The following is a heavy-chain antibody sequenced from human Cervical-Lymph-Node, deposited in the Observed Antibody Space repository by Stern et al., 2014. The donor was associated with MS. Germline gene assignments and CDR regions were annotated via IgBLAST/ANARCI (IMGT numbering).Heavy chain of an antibody. D-gene: IGHD2-15*01. CDR3: AREGEYCSGSRCYPFLDY. V-gene: IGHV4-59*01. Sequence: QVQLQESGPGLAKPSETLSLTCTVSGGSLRSYYWHWIRQAPGKGLEWLGVIYHTGSVNYNPSLSSRVAMSVDTSKNQFSLTVSSVTAADTAVYYCAREGEYCSGSRCYPFLDYWGQGTLVTVSS. CDR2: IYHTGSV. CDR1: GGSLRSYY. J-gene: IGHJ4*02.